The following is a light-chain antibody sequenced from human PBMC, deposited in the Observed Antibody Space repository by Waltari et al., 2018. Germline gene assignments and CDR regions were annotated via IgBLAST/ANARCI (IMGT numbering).Light chain of an antibody. V-gene: IGLV1-44*01. CDR3: AAWDDSLNGYV. CDR2: STN. CDR1: RSNIGSNT. J-gene: IGLJ1*01. Sequence: QSALTQPPSASGTPGQRVTISCSGRRSNIGSNTVAWYQQVPGMAPKFLISSTNERPSGVPCRFSVSKSGSSASLAISALQSEDEADYYCAAWDDSLNGYVFGTGTTVTV.